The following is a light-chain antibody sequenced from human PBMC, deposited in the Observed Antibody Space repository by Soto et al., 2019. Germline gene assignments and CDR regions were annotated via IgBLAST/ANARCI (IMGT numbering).Light chain of an antibody. CDR1: QSISKY. CDR3: QQTYRTVT. V-gene: IGKV1-39*01. J-gene: IGKJ2*01. CDR2: AAS. Sequence: DIPMTQSSSSLSASVGDRVTITCRASQSISKYLNWYQHKPGKAPKLLIYAASNLQSGVPSRFSGSGSGTDFNLTISSLLPEDFATYYCQQTYRTVTFGQGTKLEI.